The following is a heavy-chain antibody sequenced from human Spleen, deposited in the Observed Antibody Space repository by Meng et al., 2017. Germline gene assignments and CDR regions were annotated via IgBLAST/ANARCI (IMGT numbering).Heavy chain of an antibody. CDR3: ARDEGYCSTTACYRDGWFDP. J-gene: IGHJ5*02. D-gene: IGHD2-2*02. CDR2: VHSSGST. V-gene: IGHV4-59*01. CDR1: GGSFSGYY. Sequence: SETLSLTCAVYGGSFSGYYWSWIRQSPGKGLEWIGYVHSSGSTNYNPSLKSRVTISIDTSKHQFSLKLTSVTAADTAVYFCARDEGYCSTTACYRDGWFDPWGQGTLVTVSS.